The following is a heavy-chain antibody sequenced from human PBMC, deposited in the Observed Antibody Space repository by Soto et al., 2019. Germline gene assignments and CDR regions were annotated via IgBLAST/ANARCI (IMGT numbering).Heavy chain of an antibody. CDR3: ARECSSSDCDY. CDR2: IWYDGSNK. CDR1: GFTFSSYG. Sequence: GGSLRLSCAASGFTFSSYGMHWVRQAPGKGLEWVAVIWYDGSNKYYADSVKGRFTISRDNSKNTLYLQMNSLRAEDTAVYYCARECSSSDCDYWGQGTLVTVSS. V-gene: IGHV3-33*08. D-gene: IGHD6-6*01. J-gene: IGHJ4*02.